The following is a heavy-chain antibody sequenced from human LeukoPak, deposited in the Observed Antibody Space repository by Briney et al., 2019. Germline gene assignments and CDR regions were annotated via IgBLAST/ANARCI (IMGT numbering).Heavy chain of an antibody. CDR1: GGSISSSSYY. V-gene: IGHV4-39*01. CDR2: IYYSGTA. CDR3: ARQSGFLSTFDY. J-gene: IGHJ4*02. D-gene: IGHD5/OR15-5a*01. Sequence: SETLSLTCTVSGGSISSSSYYWGWIRQPPGKGLEWIGSIYYSGTAYYNPSLKSRVTISVDKSKNQFSVKLTSVTAADTAVYYCARQSGFLSTFDYWGQGTLVTVSS.